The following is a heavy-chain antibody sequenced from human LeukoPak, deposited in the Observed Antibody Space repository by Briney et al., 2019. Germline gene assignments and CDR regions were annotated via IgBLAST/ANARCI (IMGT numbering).Heavy chain of an antibody. V-gene: IGHV4-59*01. J-gene: IGHJ4*02. CDR3: ARGGDGYLFDY. Sequence: SETLSLTCTVSGGSIGSYYWSWIRQPPGKGLEWIGYIYYSGSTNYNPSLKSRVTISVDTSKNQFSLKLSSVTAADTAVYYCARGGDGYLFDYWGQGTLVTVSS. D-gene: IGHD5-24*01. CDR2: IYYSGST. CDR1: GGSIGSYY.